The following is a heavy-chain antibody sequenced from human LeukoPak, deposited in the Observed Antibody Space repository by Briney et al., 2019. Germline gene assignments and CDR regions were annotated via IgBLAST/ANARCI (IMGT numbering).Heavy chain of an antibody. Sequence: ASVKVPCKVSGYTFTDYYMHWVQQAPGKGLEWMGLVDPEDGETIYAEKFQGRVTITADTSTDTAYMELSSLRSEDTAVYYCATGPGIAARGGAFDIWGQGTMVTVSS. D-gene: IGHD6-6*01. CDR3: ATGPGIAARGGAFDI. CDR1: GYTFTDYY. CDR2: VDPEDGET. V-gene: IGHV1-69-2*01. J-gene: IGHJ3*02.